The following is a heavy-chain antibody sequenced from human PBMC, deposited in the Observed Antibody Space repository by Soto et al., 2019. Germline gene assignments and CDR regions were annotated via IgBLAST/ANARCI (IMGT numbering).Heavy chain of an antibody. V-gene: IGHV3-23*01. CDR1: GFTFSTYV. CDR2: ISGSGDST. CDR3: ARGVSRKRGYSYGHLDY. D-gene: IGHD5-18*01. Sequence: LRLSCAASGFTFSTYVMSWVRQAPGKGLEWVSSISGSGDSTFYADSVKGRFTISRDNSKNTVYLQMNSLRVEDTARYHCARGVSRKRGYSYGHLDYWGRG. J-gene: IGHJ4*02.